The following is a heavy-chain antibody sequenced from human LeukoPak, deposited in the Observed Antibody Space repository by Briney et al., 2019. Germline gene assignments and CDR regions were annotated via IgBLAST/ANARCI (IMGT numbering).Heavy chain of an antibody. CDR3: ARGLEGYYYYYYMDV. J-gene: IGHJ6*03. CDR1: GGSITSYY. Sequence: SETLSLTCTVSGGSITSYYWSWIRQPPGKGREWIGYIYYSGSTNHNPSLKSRVTMSVDTSKNQFSLKLSSVTAADTAVYYCARGLEGYYYYYYMDVWGKGTTVTVSS. D-gene: IGHD2-15*01. CDR2: IYYSGST. V-gene: IGHV4-59*01.